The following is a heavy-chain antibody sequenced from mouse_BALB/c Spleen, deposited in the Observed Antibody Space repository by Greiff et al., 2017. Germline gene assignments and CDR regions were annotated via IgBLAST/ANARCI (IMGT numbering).Heavy chain of an antibody. CDR1: GFTFSSYA. J-gene: IGHJ4*01. D-gene: IGHD1-2*01. V-gene: IGHV5-6-5*01. CDR2: ISSGGST. CDR3: AREGHYYGPAMDY. Sequence: EVMLVESGGGLVKPGGSLKLSCAASGFTFSSYAMSWVRQTPEKRLEWVASISSGGSTYYPDSVKGRFTISRDNARNILYLQMSSLRSEDTAMYFCAREGHYYGPAMDYWGQGTSVTVSS.